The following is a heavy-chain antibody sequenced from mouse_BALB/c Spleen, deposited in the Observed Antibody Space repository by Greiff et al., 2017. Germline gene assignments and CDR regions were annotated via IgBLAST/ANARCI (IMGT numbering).Heavy chain of an antibody. Sequence: EVKLVESGGGLVKPGGSLKLSCAASGFTFSSYTMSWVRQTPEKRLEWVATISSGGSYTYYPDSVKGRFTISRDNAKNTLYLQMSSLKSEDTAMYYCTRDEAMDDWGQGTSVTVAS. V-gene: IGHV5-6-4*01. CDR2: ISSGGSYT. J-gene: IGHJ4*01. CDR3: TRDEAMDD. CDR1: GFTFSSYT.